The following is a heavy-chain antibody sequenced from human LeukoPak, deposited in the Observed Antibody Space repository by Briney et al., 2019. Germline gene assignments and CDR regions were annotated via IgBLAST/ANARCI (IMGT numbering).Heavy chain of an antibody. D-gene: IGHD3-22*01. CDR2: IYYSGST. CDR1: GGSISSGGYY. Sequence: RASETLSLTCTVSGGSISSGGYYWSWIRQHPGKGLEWIGYIYYSGSTYYNPSLKSRVTISVDTSKNQFSLKLSSVTAADTAVYYCARGDYYDSSGYDYWGQGTLVTVSS. CDR3: ARGDYYDSSGYDY. V-gene: IGHV4-31*03. J-gene: IGHJ4*02.